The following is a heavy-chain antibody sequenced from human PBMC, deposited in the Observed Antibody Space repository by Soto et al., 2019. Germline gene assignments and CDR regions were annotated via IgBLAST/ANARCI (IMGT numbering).Heavy chain of an antibody. D-gene: IGHD1-1*01. J-gene: IGHJ4*02. CDR2: INHSGST. CDR3: ARGYNWNDEFDY. CDR1: GGSFSGYD. V-gene: IGHV4-34*01. Sequence: XETLSLTCAVYGGSFSGYDWSWIRQPPGKGLEWIGEINHSGSTNYNPSLKSRVTISVDTSKNQFSLKLSSVTAADTAVYYCARGYNWNDEFDYWGQGTLVTGSS.